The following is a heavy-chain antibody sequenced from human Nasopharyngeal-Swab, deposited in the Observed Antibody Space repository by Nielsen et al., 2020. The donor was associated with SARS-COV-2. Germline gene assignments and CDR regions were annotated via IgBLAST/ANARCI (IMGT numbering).Heavy chain of an antibody. CDR2: ISSSSSYI. V-gene: IGHV3-21*01. CDR3: ARDGVTIFGVVGYYYYMDV. Sequence: GGSLRLSCAASGFTFSSYSMNWVRQAPGKGLEWVSSISSSSSYICYADSVKGRFTISRDNAKNSLYLQMNSLRAEDTAVYYCARDGVTIFGVVGYYYYMDVWGKGTTVTVSS. J-gene: IGHJ6*03. D-gene: IGHD3-3*01. CDR1: GFTFSSYS.